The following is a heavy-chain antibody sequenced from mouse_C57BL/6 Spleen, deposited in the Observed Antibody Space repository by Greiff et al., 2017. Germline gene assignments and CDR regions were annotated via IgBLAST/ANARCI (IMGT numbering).Heavy chain of an antibody. J-gene: IGHJ2*01. D-gene: IGHD2-3*01. Sequence: EVQRVESGEGLVKPGGSLKLSCAASGFTFSSYAMSWVRQTPEKRLEWVAYISSGGDYIYYADTVKGRFTISRDNPRNTLYLQMSSLKSEDTAMYYCTRGDGYYDYFDYWGQGTTLTVSS. V-gene: IGHV5-9-1*02. CDR2: ISSGGDYI. CDR1: GFTFSSYA. CDR3: TRGDGYYDYFDY.